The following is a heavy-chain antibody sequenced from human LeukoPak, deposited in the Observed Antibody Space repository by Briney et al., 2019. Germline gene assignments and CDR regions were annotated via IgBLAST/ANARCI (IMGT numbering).Heavy chain of an antibody. CDR1: GFTFANYA. V-gene: IGHV3-23*01. CDR2: TDGTT. Sequence: PGGSLRLSCAASGFTFANYAMTWVRQAPAKGLAWVSSTDGTTYYAHSVKGLFHIPRHNSKNTLFPQMNTLRAEDTALYYCVACSGASCYGDRFVPWGQGTLVTVSS. D-gene: IGHD2-2*01. J-gene: IGHJ5*02. CDR3: VACSGASCYGDRFVP.